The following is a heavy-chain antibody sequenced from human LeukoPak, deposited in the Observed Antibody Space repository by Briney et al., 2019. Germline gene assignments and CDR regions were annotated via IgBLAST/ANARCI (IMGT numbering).Heavy chain of an antibody. CDR3: ARATVLRFLEWSNWFDP. CDR2: IYYSGST. J-gene: IGHJ5*02. V-gene: IGHV4-39*07. Sequence: SETLSLTCTVSGGSISSSSYYWGWIRQPPGKGLEWIGSIYYSGSTYYNPSLKSRVTISVDTSKNQFSLKLSSVTAADTAVYYCARATVLRFLEWSNWFDPWGQGTLVTVSS. CDR1: GGSISSSSYY. D-gene: IGHD3-3*01.